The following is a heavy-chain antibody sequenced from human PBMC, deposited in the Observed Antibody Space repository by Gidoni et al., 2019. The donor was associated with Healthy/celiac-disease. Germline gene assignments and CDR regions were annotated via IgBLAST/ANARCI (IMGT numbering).Heavy chain of an antibody. V-gene: IGHV3-73*02. J-gene: IGHJ4*02. CDR1: GFTFSGSA. Sequence: EVQLVESGGGLVQPGGSRKLSGAASGFTFSGSAMHWVRQASGKGLEWVGRIRSKANSYATAYAASVKGRFTISRDDSKNTAYLQMNSLKTEDTAVYYCTRRTDYWGQGTLVTVSS. CDR2: IRSKANSYAT. CDR3: TRRTDY.